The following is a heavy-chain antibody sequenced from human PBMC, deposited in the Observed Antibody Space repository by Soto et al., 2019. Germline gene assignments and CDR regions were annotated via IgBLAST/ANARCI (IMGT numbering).Heavy chain of an antibody. V-gene: IGHV1-69*01. D-gene: IGHD6-13*01. J-gene: IGHJ4*02. CDR2: IIPYYNTL. CDR1: EGTFNSYA. CDR3: ASGASRWYPYFFGS. Sequence: QAQVVQAGAEVRKPGSSVKLSCKASEGTFNSYAIAWVRQAPGQGLEWMGGIIPYYNTLNYAQKFQDRVTINADDSTNTVYMELSSLRSDDTAVYFCASGASRWYPYFFGSWAQGTLVTFSS.